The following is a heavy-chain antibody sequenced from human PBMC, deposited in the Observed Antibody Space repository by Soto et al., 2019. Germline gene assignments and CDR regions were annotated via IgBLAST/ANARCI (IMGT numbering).Heavy chain of an antibody. D-gene: IGHD4-4*01. V-gene: IGHV3-7*01. CDR1: GFTFSDYW. CDR3: ATDYRAY. J-gene: IGHJ4*02. CDR2: IKQDGSAK. Sequence: GGSLRLSCAASGFTFSDYWMTWVRQAPGKGLEWVANIKQDGSAKYYVDSVKGRFTISRDNAKNSLYLQMDSLRAVDTAVYYCATDYRAYWGQGTLVTVSS.